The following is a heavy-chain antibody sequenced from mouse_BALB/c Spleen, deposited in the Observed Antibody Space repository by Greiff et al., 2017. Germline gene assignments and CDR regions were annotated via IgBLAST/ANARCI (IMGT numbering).Heavy chain of an antibody. J-gene: IGHJ1*01. D-gene: IGHD1-1*01. Sequence: EVMLVESGGGLVKPGGSLKLSCAASGFTFSSYAMSWVRQTPAKRLEWVASISSGGSTYYPDSVKGRFTISRDNARNILYLQMSSLRSEDTAMYYCARGYGSRGAYWYFDVWGAGTTVTVSS. CDR2: ISSGGST. V-gene: IGHV5-6-5*01. CDR1: GFTFSSYA. CDR3: ARGYGSRGAYWYFDV.